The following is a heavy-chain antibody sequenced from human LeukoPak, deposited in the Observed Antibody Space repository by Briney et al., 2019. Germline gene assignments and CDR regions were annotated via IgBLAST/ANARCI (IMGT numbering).Heavy chain of an antibody. CDR2: ISSSSSYI. V-gene: IGHV3-21*01. CDR3: ARDEVGNGWPDY. J-gene: IGHJ4*02. Sequence: GGSLRLSCAASGFTFSSYSMNWVRQAPGKGLEWVSSISSSSSYIYYADSVKGRFTISRDNAKNSLYLQMNSLRAEDTAVYYCARDEVGNGWPDYWGQGTLVTVSS. D-gene: IGHD6-19*01. CDR1: GFTFSSYS.